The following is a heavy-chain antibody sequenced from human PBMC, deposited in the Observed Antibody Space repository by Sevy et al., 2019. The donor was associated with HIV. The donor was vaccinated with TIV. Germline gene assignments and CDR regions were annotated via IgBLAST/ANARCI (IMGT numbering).Heavy chain of an antibody. CDR1: GGSISSSSYY. CDR3: ARHQVTVTTFDY. CDR2: IDYSGST. D-gene: IGHD4-17*01. V-gene: IGHV4-39*01. J-gene: IGHJ4*02. Sequence: SETLSLTCTVSGGSISSSSYYWGWIRQPPGKGLEWIGSIDYSGSTYYNPSLKSRVTISVDTSKNQFSLKLSSVTAADTAVYYCARHQVTVTTFDYWGQGTLVTVSS.